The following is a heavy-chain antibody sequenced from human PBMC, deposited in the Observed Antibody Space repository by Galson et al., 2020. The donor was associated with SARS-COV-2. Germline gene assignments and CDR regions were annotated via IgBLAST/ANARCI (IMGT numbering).Heavy chain of an antibody. V-gene: IGHV4-31*03. CDR1: GGSISSGGYY. Sequence: PSETLSLTCTVSGGSISSGGYYWSWIRQHPGKGLEWIGYIYYSGSTYYNPSLKSRVTISVDTSKNQFSLKLSSVTAADTAVYYCARDLLSRDTAMVTYYHYYGMDVWGQGTTVTVSS. D-gene: IGHD5-18*01. J-gene: IGHJ6*02. CDR3: ARDLLSRDTAMVTYYHYYGMDV. CDR2: IYYSGST.